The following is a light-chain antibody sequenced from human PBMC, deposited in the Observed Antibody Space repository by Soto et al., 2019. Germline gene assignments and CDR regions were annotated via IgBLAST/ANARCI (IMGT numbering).Light chain of an antibody. CDR1: QNVYNW. J-gene: IGKJ1*01. Sequence: DIQMTQSPSTLSASVGDRVTITCRASQNVYNWLAWFQQKPGKAPTLLIYKASGLESGVPSRFSGSGYGTEFTLTISSLHPDDFSTYYCQQYNNYPWTFGQGTKVEIK. CDR3: QQYNNYPWT. V-gene: IGKV1-5*03. CDR2: KAS.